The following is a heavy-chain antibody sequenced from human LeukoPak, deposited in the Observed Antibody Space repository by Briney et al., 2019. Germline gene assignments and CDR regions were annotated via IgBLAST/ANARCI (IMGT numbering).Heavy chain of an antibody. V-gene: IGHV1-46*01. CDR2: INPSAGST. D-gene: IGHD5-12*01. CDR3: ARDRRYNDYDYCFDY. CDR1: VYTFTAYY. Sequence: GASVKVSFKSSVYTFTAYYMHWVRQAPGHGLEGMGIINPSAGSTTYAQKFQGRVAMTRDTSTSTVYMELSSLSSEDTAVYYCARDRRYNDYDYCFDYWGQGTLVTVSS. J-gene: IGHJ4*02.